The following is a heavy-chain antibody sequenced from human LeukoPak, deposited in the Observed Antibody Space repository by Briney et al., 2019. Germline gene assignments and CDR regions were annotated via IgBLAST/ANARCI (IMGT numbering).Heavy chain of an antibody. CDR1: GGSFSGYY. J-gene: IGHJ6*02. CDR2: INRSGST. V-gene: IGHV4-34*01. D-gene: IGHD4-17*01. CDR3: ARNYGDYAGMDV. Sequence: SETLSLTCAVYGGSFSGYYWSWIRQPPGKGLEWIGEINRSGSTNYNPSLKSRVTISVDTSKNQFSLKLSSVTAADTAVYYCARNYGDYAGMDVWGQGTTVTVSS.